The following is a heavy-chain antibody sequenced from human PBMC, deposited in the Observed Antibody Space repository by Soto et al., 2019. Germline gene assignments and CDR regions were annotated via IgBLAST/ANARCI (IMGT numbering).Heavy chain of an antibody. J-gene: IGHJ3*01. V-gene: IGHV4-4*02. Sequence: QVQLQESGPGLVKPSGTLSLTCAVSGASISNDNWWSWVRQPPGKGLEWIGEIYHSGTTNYNPSLTRRVTISVDKPKNQFFLGLTSVTAADTALYFCARNGYYSLDLWGQGAMVTVSS. CDR1: GASISNDNW. CDR3: ARNGYYSLDL. D-gene: IGHD1-26*01. CDR2: IYHSGTT.